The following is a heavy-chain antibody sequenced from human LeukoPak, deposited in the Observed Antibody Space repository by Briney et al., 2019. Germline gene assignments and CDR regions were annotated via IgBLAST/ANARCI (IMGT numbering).Heavy chain of an antibody. Sequence: PSETPSLTCSVSGDSVSIYYWSWIRQPPGKGLEWIAYGHHSESSNYNPSLKSRVTISVDTSKNQFSLKLNSVTAADTAVYYCARHYGPWGQGTLVTVSS. CDR3: ARHYGP. CDR2: GHHSESS. J-gene: IGHJ5*02. V-gene: IGHV4-59*08. CDR1: GDSVSIYY. D-gene: IGHD3-10*01.